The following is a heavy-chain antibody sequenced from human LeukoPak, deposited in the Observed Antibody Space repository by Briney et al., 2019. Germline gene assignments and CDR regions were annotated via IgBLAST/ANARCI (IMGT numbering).Heavy chain of an antibody. Sequence: SETLSLTCTVSGGSISSFFWSWIRQPPGKGLEWIGSIHYSGDTKYNPFLKSRVSLSVDTSKQQFSLRLSAVTAADTAVYYCARDLELERNRWNYFESWGQGTLLTVSS. CDR2: IHYSGDT. CDR3: ARDLELERNRWNYFES. D-gene: IGHD1-1*01. V-gene: IGHV4-59*01. CDR1: GGSISSFF. J-gene: IGHJ4*02.